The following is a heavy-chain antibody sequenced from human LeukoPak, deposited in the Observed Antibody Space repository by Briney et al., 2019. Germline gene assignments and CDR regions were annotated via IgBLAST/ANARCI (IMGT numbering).Heavy chain of an antibody. CDR2: INHSGST. Sequence: KSSETLSLTCAVHGGSFSGYYWSWIRQPPGKGLEWIGEINHSGSTNYNPSLKSRDTISVDTSKNQFSLKLSSGTAADTAVFYCSTRMSAAGTSFDYWGQGTLVTVSS. CDR3: STRMSAAGTSFDY. V-gene: IGHV4-34*01. D-gene: IGHD6-13*01. J-gene: IGHJ4*02. CDR1: GGSFSGYY.